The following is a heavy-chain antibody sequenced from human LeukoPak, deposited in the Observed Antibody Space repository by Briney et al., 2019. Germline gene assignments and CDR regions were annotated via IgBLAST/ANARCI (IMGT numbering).Heavy chain of an antibody. CDR1: GYTFTGYY. J-gene: IGHJ6*02. D-gene: IGHD3-10*01. V-gene: IGHV1-2*02. CDR2: INPNSGGA. CDR3: ARLITMVRGVIITFYGMDV. Sequence: ASVKVSCKASGYTFTGYYMHWVRQAPGHGLEWMGWINPNSGGANYAQKFQGRVTITADESTSTAYMELSSLRSEDTAVYYCARLITMVRGVIITFYGMDVWGQGTTVTVSS.